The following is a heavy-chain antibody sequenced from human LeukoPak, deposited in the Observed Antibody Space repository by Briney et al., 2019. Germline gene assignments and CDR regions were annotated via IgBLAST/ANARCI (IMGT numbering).Heavy chain of an antibody. CDR1: GYTFTISG. V-gene: IGHV1-18*01. CDR3: ARDESSRVMTTETTYDY. D-gene: IGHD4-17*01. CDR2: ISAYNGNT. Sequence: ASVKVSCKASGYTFTISGISWVRQAPGQGLEWMGWISAYNGNTNYAQKLQGRVTMTTDTSTSTAYMELRSLRSDDTAVYYCARDESSRVMTTETTYDYWGQGTLVTVSS. J-gene: IGHJ4*02.